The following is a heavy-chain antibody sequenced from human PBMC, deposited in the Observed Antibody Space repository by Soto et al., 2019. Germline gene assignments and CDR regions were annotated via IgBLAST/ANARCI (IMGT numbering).Heavy chain of an antibody. Sequence: QVQLVQSGAEVKKPGASVKVSCKASGYTFTSYDINWVRQATGQGLEWMGWMNPNSDNTGYAQKFQGRVTMTRNTSISTAYMELSSLRSEDTAVYYCARSSTSWTYYYYYGMDVWGQGTTVTVSS. CDR2: MNPNSDNT. V-gene: IGHV1-8*01. D-gene: IGHD2-2*01. CDR3: ARSSTSWTYYYYYGMDV. CDR1: GYTFTSYD. J-gene: IGHJ6*02.